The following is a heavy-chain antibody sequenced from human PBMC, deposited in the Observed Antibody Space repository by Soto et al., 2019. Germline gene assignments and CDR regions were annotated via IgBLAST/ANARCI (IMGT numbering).Heavy chain of an antibody. CDR1: GFAFSSYG. V-gene: IGHV3-30*03. D-gene: IGHD5-18*01. CDR2: ISYDGSLQ. J-gene: IGHJ4*02. CDR3: VSDRGYGHASVPYS. Sequence: QAQLVESGGGVVQPGRSLRLSCAASGFAFSSYGMHWVRQAPGTGLEWVAVISYDGSLQHYADSVKGRFTISRDNSKNMVRKQTSSLRAEDTAVNYCVSDRGYGHASVPYSWGQGTLVSVSS.